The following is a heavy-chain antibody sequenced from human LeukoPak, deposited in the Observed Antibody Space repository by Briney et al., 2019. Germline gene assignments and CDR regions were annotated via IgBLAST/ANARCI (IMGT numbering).Heavy chain of an antibody. CDR2: INPNSGGT. J-gene: IGHJ4*02. V-gene: IGHV1-2*02. CDR3: ARDSSSWYNQDY. D-gene: IGHD6-13*01. CDR1: GYTFTGYY. Sequence: ASVKVSCKASGYTFTGYYMHWVRQAPGQELEWMGWINPNSGGTNYAQKFQGRVTMTRDTSINTAYMELSRLRSDDTAVYYCARDSSSWYNQDYWGQGTLVTVSS.